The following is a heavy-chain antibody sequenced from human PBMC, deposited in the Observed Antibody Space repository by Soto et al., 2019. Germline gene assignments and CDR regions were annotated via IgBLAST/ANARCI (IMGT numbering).Heavy chain of an antibody. D-gene: IGHD3-9*01. CDR2: ITFMGVT. Sequence: SETLSLTCDVHGDSLSGYAWSWIRQPPGKGLEWIGEITFMGVTNYHPSLKSRLSMSVDTSKNRISLNVSSVTAADTALYFCARKLEASIRHVEWFSYKWFDPWGPGTLVTVSS. CDR1: GDSLSGYA. V-gene: IGHV4-34*01. J-gene: IGHJ5*02. CDR3: ARKLEASIRHVEWFSYKWFDP.